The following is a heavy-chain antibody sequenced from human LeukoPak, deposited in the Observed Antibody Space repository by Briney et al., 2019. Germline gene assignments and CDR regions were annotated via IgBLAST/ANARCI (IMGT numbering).Heavy chain of an antibody. CDR1: GFTFSSDS. V-gene: IGHV3-21*01. CDR2: ISSSSSYI. CDR3: ARDLDYGDYAFDY. J-gene: IGHJ4*02. Sequence: GGSLRLSCAASGFTFSSDSMNWVRQAPGKGLEWVSSISSSSSYIYYADSVKGRFTISRDNAKNSLYLQMNSLRAEDTAVYYCARDLDYGDYAFDYWGQGTLVTVSS. D-gene: IGHD4-17*01.